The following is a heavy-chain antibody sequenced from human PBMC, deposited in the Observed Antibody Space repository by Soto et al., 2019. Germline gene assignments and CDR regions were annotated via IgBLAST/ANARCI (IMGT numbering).Heavy chain of an antibody. D-gene: IGHD3-3*01. CDR1: GYTFTSYD. CDR2: MNPNSGNT. J-gene: IGHJ6*03. V-gene: IGHV1-8*01. Sequence: ASVKVSCKASGYTFTSYDINWVRQATGQGLEWMGWMNPNSGNTGYAQKFQGRVTMTRNTSISTAYMELSSLRSEDTAMYYCARAGTIFGVVIIDYYYYMDVWGKGTTVTVSS. CDR3: ARAGTIFGVVIIDYYYYMDV.